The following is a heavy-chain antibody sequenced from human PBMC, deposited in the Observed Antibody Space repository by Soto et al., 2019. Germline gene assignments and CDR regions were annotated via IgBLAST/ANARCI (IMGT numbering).Heavy chain of an antibody. CDR3: ARGTYGGNTPGRVLNY. J-gene: IGHJ4*02. CDR2: IYSGGST. Sequence: EVQLVESGGGLVQPGGSLRLSCAASGFTVSSNYMSWVRQAPGKGLEWVSVIYSGGSTYYADSVKGRFTISRDNSKNTLYLQMNSLRAEDTAVYYCARGTYGGNTPGRVLNYWGQGTLVTVSS. CDR1: GFTVSSNY. D-gene: IGHD4-17*01. V-gene: IGHV3-66*01.